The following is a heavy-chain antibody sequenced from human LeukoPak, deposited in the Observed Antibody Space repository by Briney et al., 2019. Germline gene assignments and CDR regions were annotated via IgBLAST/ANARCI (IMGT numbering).Heavy chain of an antibody. V-gene: IGHV3-30*02. J-gene: IGHJ4*02. Sequence: AGGSLRLSCAASGFTFSSYGMHWVRQAPGKGLEWVAFIRYDGSNKYYADSVKGRFTIFRDNSKNTLYLQMNSLRAEDTAVYYCAKGRDSGSSYFDYWDQGTLVTVSS. CDR1: GFTFSSYG. D-gene: IGHD1-26*01. CDR2: IRYDGSNK. CDR3: AKGRDSGSSYFDY.